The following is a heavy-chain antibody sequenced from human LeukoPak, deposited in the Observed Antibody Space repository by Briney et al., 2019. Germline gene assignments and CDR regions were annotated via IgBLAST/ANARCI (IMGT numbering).Heavy chain of an antibody. Sequence: GGSLRLSCAASGFTFSSYAMSWVRQAPGKGLEWVGRIRSKTDGGTTDYAEPVKGRFTISRDDSKNTLYLQMDSLKTEDTAVYYCKGDGYGYGYWGQGTLVTVSS. CDR2: IRSKTDGGTT. CDR3: KGDGYGYGY. D-gene: IGHD5-24*01. J-gene: IGHJ4*02. CDR1: GFTFSSYA. V-gene: IGHV3-15*01.